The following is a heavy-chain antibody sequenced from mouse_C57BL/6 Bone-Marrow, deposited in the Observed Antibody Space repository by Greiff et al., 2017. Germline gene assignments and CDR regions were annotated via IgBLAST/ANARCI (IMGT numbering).Heavy chain of an antibody. Sequence: QVQLQQSGAELVRPGASVTLSCKASGYTFTDYEMHWVKQTPVHGLEWIGAIDPETGGTAYNQKFKGKAILTADKSSSTAYMELRSLTSEDSAVYYCTRNYYGKNYAMDYWGQGTSVTVSS. D-gene: IGHD1-1*01. CDR3: TRNYYGKNYAMDY. CDR2: IDPETGGT. J-gene: IGHJ4*01. V-gene: IGHV1-15*01. CDR1: GYTFTDYE.